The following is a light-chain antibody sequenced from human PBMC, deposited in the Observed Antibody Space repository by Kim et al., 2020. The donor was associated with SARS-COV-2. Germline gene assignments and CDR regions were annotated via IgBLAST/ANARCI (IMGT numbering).Light chain of an antibody. CDR1: QSLLYSNGYNY. CDR3: MQSLQTLLT. Sequence: DIVMTQSPLSLPVTPGEPASIPCRSSQSLLYSNGYNYLDWYVQKPGQSPQLLIYLGSNRASGDPDRFSGSGSGTDFTLRINRVEAEDVGVYYCMQSLQTLLTFGEGTKVDIK. V-gene: IGKV2-28*01. J-gene: IGKJ4*01. CDR2: LGS.